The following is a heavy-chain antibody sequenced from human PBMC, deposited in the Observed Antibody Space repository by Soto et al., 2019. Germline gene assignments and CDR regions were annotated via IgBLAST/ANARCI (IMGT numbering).Heavy chain of an antibody. CDR2: IYYSGST. J-gene: IGHJ4*02. CDR3: ARQGRSYSSGWYDY. CDR1: GGSISSSSYY. V-gene: IGHV4-39*01. Sequence: PSETLSLTCTVSGGSISSSSYYWGWIRQPPGKGLEWIGSIYYSGSTYYNPSLKSRVTISVDTSKNQFSLKLSSVTAADTAVYYCARQGRSYSSGWYDYWGQGTLVTVSS. D-gene: IGHD6-19*01.